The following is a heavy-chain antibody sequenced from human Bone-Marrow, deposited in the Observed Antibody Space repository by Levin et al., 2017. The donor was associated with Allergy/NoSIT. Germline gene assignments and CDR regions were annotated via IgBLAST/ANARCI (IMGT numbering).Heavy chain of an antibody. V-gene: IGHV5-51*01. D-gene: IGHD4-17*01. CDR2: VFPDDSDT. Sequence: GGSLRLSCKASGSSFFNHWIGWVRQMPGKGLEWMGFVFPDDSDTRYSPSFQGQVTISANTSINTAYLRWSSLKASDTAMYFCVTTVTTLGLDYWGQGTLVSVSS. J-gene: IGHJ4*02. CDR1: GSSFFNHW. CDR3: VTTVTTLGLDY.